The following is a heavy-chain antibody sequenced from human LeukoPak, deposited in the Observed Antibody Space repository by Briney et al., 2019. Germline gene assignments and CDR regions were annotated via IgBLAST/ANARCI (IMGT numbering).Heavy chain of an antibody. Sequence: PGGSLRLSCAASGFTFSSYAMSWVRQAPGKGLEWVSAISGSGGSTYYADSVKGRFTISRDNSKNTLHLQMNSLRAEDTAVYYCAKGSSSWYYFDYWGQGTLVTVSS. D-gene: IGHD6-13*01. V-gene: IGHV3-23*01. J-gene: IGHJ4*02. CDR3: AKGSSSWYYFDY. CDR2: ISGSGGST. CDR1: GFTFSSYA.